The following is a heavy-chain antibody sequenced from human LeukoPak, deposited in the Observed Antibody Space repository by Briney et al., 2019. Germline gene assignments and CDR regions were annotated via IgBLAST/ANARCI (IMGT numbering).Heavy chain of an antibody. CDR3: AKFCSGGSCYSYFQH. CDR1: GFTFSSYA. CDR2: ISGSGGST. Sequence: GGSLRLSCAASGFTFSSYAMSWVRQAPGKGLERVSAISGSGGSTYYADSVKGRFTISRDNSKNTLYLQMNSLRAEDTAVYYCAKFCSGGSCYSYFQHWGQGTLVTVSS. J-gene: IGHJ1*01. D-gene: IGHD2-15*01. V-gene: IGHV3-23*01.